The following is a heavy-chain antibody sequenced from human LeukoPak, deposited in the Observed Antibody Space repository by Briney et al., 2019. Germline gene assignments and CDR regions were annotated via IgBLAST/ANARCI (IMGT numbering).Heavy chain of an antibody. D-gene: IGHD1-26*01. CDR3: ARGALGGRALLNC. CDR2: MNPDTGNT. V-gene: IGHV1-8*01. CDR1: GYTFTSHD. J-gene: IGHJ4*02. Sequence: ASVKVSCKASGYTFTSHDINWVRQAPGQRLEWMGWMNPDTGNTGYAQKFQGRVTMTSNTSMSTAYMELSSLRSEDTAVYYCARGALGGRALLNCWGQGTLVAVSS.